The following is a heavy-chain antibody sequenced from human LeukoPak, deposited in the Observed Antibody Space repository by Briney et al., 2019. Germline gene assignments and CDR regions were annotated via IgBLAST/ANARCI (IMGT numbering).Heavy chain of an antibody. CDR3: GKEVERHFDLRY. V-gene: IGHV3-23*01. CDR1: GLTPGIYA. Sequence: GGSLRLSCAASGLTPGIYAMSWVRQAPGKGLEWVSAFSGGGDSFYADSVRGRFSISADKSKNILYLQMNSLRVEDTAVYYCGKEVERHFDLRYWGQGTPVTVSS. D-gene: IGHD2-15*01. J-gene: IGHJ4*02. CDR2: FSGGGDS.